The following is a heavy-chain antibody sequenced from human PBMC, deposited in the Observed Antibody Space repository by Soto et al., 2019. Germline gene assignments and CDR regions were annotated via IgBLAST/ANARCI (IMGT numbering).Heavy chain of an antibody. CDR1: GYNFINSW. V-gene: IGHV5-51*01. CDR2: IYPGDSDT. J-gene: IGHJ4*02. Sequence: PGESLKISCKAFGYNFINSWIGWVRQMPGKGLEWMAIIYPGDSDTRYSPSFQGQVTISADKSISTAYLKWSSLKASDTAMYYCARMMEASGTGFDSWGQGTLVTVS. CDR3: ARMMEASGTGFDS. D-gene: IGHD1-1*01.